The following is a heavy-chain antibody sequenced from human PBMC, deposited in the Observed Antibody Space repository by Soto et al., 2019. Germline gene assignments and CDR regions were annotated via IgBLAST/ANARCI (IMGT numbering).Heavy chain of an antibody. J-gene: IGHJ5*02. V-gene: IGHV4-4*02. CDR1: SGSISSSNW. CDR2: MYHSGGT. CDR3: AREEKGGYCSSTSCSTNWFDP. Sequence: QVQLQESGPGLVKPSGTLSLTCAVSSGSISSSNWWSWVRQPPGKGLEWIGGMYHSGGTNCNPSLKRRVTISVDKSKNQFSLKLSSVTAADTAVYYCAREEKGGYCSSTSCSTNWFDPWGQGTLVTVSS. D-gene: IGHD2-2*01.